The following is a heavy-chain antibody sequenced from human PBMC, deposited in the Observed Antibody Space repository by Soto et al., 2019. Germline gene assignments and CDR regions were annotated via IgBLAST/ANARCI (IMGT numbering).Heavy chain of an antibody. J-gene: IGHJ4*02. CDR3: AKDVHGDYSGRRY. CDR1: GFTFSTYV. CDR2: MSYDGGNE. V-gene: IGHV3-30*18. D-gene: IGHD4-17*01. Sequence: GGSLRLSCEASGFTFSTYVMHWVRQAPGKGLEWVAVMSYDGGNEYYADSVKGRFTISRDNSKNTMYLQMNSLRAKDTAVYYCAKDVHGDYSGRRYWGQGTLVTVSS.